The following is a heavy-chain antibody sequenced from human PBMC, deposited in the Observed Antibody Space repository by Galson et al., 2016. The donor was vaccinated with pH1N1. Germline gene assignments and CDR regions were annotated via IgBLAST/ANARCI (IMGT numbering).Heavy chain of an antibody. J-gene: IGHJ4*02. CDR3: ARDALDYYDSSGYYFEY. CDR2: IDQHGSQK. V-gene: IGHV3-7*01. Sequence: SLRLSCAASGFTFSSNWMSWVRQAPGKGLEWVASIDQHGSQKYSVGSVKGRFTITRDNAKDSLHLQMHSLRAEDTAVYYCARDALDYYDSSGYYFEYWGQGTLVTVSS. CDR1: GFTFSSNW. D-gene: IGHD3-22*01.